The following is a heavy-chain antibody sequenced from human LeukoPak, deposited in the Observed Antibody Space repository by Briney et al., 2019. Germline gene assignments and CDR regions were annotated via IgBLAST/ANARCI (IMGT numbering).Heavy chain of an antibody. CDR2: ITMSSSFI. CDR3: ARVLRDYYFDY. D-gene: IGHD2-15*01. Sequence: PGGSLILSCAASGFSFSNYNMNWVRQAPGKGLEWVSSITMSSSFIYYADSVKGRFTISRDNAKNSVFLQMNSLRAEDTAVYYCARVLRDYYFDYWGQGALVTVSS. V-gene: IGHV3-21*01. J-gene: IGHJ4*02. CDR1: GFSFSNYN.